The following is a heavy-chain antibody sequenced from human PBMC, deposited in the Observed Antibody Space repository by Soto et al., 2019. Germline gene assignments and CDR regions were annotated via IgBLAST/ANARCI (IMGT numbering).Heavy chain of an antibody. CDR2: IYNSGNT. V-gene: IGHV4-31*03. CDR3: AKGACSSTACYEFDS. Sequence: NHSETLSLTCTVSGGSISSGGYYWNWIRQHPGKGLEWIGYIYNSGNTYYNPSLKSRVAISIDRSENQFSLKLTSVTAADTAVYYCAKGACSSTACYEFDSWGQGTLVTVSS. CDR1: GGSISSGGYY. J-gene: IGHJ5*01. D-gene: IGHD2-2*01.